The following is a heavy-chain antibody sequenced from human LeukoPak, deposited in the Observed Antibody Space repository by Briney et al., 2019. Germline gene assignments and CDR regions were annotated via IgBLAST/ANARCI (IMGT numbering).Heavy chain of an antibody. CDR3: ARDPYNGNYGDSYYYCMDV. CDR1: GFTFSTYN. D-gene: IGHD1-26*01. Sequence: PGGSLRLSCAASGFTFSTYNMNWVRQAPGKGLEWVSSITSSSSYTFYADSVKGRFTISRDNAKSSLYLQMNSLRAEDTAIYYCARDPYNGNYGDSYYYCMDVWGKGTTVTISS. CDR2: ITSSSSYT. V-gene: IGHV3-21*01. J-gene: IGHJ6*03.